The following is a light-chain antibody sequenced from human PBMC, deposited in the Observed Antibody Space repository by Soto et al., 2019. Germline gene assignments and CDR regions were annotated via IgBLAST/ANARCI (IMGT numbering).Light chain of an antibody. Sequence: DIQMTQSPSSLSASLGDRVTITCRASQGISNYLAWYQQKPGKVPKLLIYAASTLQSGVPSRFSGSGSGTDFTLTISSLQPEDVATYYCQKYNSAPPVTFGGGTKVEIK. CDR2: AAS. CDR3: QKYNSAPPVT. J-gene: IGKJ4*01. V-gene: IGKV1-27*01. CDR1: QGISNY.